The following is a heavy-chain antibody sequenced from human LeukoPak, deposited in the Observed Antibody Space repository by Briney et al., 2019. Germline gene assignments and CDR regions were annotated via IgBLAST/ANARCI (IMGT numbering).Heavy chain of an antibody. CDR1: GGTFSSYA. Sequence: GASVKVSCKASGGTFSSYATSWVRQAPGQGLECMGTIIPIVGIANYAQKFQGRVTITADKFTSTAYMELSSLRSEDTAVYYCARVDSNWFDPWGQGTLVTVSS. J-gene: IGHJ5*02. CDR3: ARVDSNWFDP. V-gene: IGHV1-69*04. CDR2: IIPIVGIA.